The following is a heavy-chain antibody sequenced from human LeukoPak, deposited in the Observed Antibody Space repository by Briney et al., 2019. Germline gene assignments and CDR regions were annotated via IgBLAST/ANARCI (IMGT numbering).Heavy chain of an antibody. Sequence: GGSLRLSCAASGFTFSSYAMHWVRQAPGKGLEWVAVISYDGSNKYYADSVKGRFTISRDNSKNTLYLQMNSLRAEDTAVYYCARGVMLYYYDSSGYHASFDYWGQGTLVTVSS. V-gene: IGHV3-30-3*01. CDR3: ARGVMLYYYDSSGYHASFDY. CDR1: GFTFSSYA. D-gene: IGHD3-22*01. CDR2: ISYDGSNK. J-gene: IGHJ4*02.